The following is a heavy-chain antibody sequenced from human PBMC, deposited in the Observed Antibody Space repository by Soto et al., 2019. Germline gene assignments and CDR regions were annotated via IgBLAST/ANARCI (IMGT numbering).Heavy chain of an antibody. CDR2: INSDGHST. D-gene: IGHD4-17*01. Sequence: EVQLVESGGGLVQPGGSLRLSCAASGFTFSSYWMHWVRQAPGKGLVWVSRINSDGHSTSYADSVKGRFTISRDNAKNSLYLQMNSLRAEDTAVYYCARDYGDYPPSDYWGQGTLVTVSS. CDR1: GFTFSSYW. V-gene: IGHV3-74*01. J-gene: IGHJ4*02. CDR3: ARDYGDYPPSDY.